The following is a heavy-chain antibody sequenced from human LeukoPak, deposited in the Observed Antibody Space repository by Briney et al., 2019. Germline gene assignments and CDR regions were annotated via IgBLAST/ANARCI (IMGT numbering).Heavy chain of an antibody. CDR3: ARDMSCGGSCYWTHGMDV. D-gene: IGHD2-15*01. CDR2: ISYDGSNE. CDR1: GFTFSSYG. V-gene: IGHV3-30*03. Sequence: GGSLRLSCAASGFTFSSYGMHWVRQAPGKGLEWVAVISYDGSNEYYADSVKGRFTISRDNSKNTLYLKMNSLRTEDTAVFYCARDMSCGGSCYWTHGMDVWGQGTTVTVSS. J-gene: IGHJ6*02.